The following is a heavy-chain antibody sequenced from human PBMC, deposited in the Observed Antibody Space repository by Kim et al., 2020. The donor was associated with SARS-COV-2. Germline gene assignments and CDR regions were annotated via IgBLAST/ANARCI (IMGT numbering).Heavy chain of an antibody. CDR3: ARDVRVTMVRGGLNWFDP. CDR2: IYYSGST. J-gene: IGHJ5*02. V-gene: IGHV4-59*01. D-gene: IGHD3-10*01. CDR1: GGSISSYY. Sequence: SETLSLTCTVSGGSISSYYWSWIRQPPGKGLEWIGYIYYSGSTNYNPSLKSRVTISVDTSKNQFSLKLISVTAADTAVYYCARDVRVTMVRGGLNWFDPWGQGTLVTVSS.